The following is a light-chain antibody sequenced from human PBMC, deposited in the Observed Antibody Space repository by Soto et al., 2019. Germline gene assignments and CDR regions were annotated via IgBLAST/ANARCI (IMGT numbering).Light chain of an antibody. CDR2: GAS. J-gene: IGKJ1*01. V-gene: IGKV3-15*01. CDR3: QQYNNWPRT. Sequence: EIVMTQSPSTLSVSAGERAPLSCRASQSVSSNLAWYQQKPGQAPRLLMNGASTRATGIPARFSGSGSGTEFTLTISSLQSEDFAVYYCQQYNNWPRTFGQGTKVDI. CDR1: QSVSSN.